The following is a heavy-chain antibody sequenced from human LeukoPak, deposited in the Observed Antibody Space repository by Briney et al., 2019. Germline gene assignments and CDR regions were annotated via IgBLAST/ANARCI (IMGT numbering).Heavy chain of an antibody. CDR1: GYTFTSYD. CDR3: VRPGSSSFDY. J-gene: IGHJ4*02. V-gene: IGHV1-8*01. Sequence: ASVKVSCKASGYTFTSYDINWVRQATGQGLEWMGWMNPNSGNTGYAQKFQGRVTMTRDTSINTAYMELSSLTSDDTAVYYCVRPGSSSFDYWGQGTLVTVSS. D-gene: IGHD6-6*01. CDR2: MNPNSGNT.